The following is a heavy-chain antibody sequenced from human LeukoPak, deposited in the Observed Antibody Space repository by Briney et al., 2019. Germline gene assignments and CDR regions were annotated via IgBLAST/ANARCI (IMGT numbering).Heavy chain of an antibody. Sequence: SETLSLTCTVSGGSISSSSDYWGWIRQPPGKGLEWIANIYYSGSTFYNPSLKSRVTISVDTSKNQFSLKLSSVTAADTAVYYCAKRGGSSSSRWFAPWGQGTLATVSS. D-gene: IGHD6-6*01. J-gene: IGHJ5*02. CDR3: AKRGGSSSSRWFAP. V-gene: IGHV4-39*01. CDR1: GGSISSSSDY. CDR2: IYYSGST.